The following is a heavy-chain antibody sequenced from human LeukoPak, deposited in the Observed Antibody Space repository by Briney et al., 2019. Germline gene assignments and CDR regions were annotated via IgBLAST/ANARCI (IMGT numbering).Heavy chain of an antibody. CDR3: AKDRDYYGSGSHFDY. CDR1: GFTFSSSA. D-gene: IGHD3-10*01. Sequence: GGSLRLSCAASGFTFSSSAMSWVRQAPGKGLEWVSTISGSGGSTYYADSVKGRFTISRDNSKNTLYLQMNSLRAEDTAVYYCAKDRDYYGSGSHFDYWGQGTLVTVSS. CDR2: ISGSGGST. J-gene: IGHJ4*02. V-gene: IGHV3-23*01.